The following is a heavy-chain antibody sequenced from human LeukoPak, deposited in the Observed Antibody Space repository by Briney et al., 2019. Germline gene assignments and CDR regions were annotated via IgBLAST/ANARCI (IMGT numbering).Heavy chain of an antibody. J-gene: IGHJ4*02. CDR2: IYYSGST. D-gene: IGHD5-12*01. CDR3: ARHTIRGYDVSTFDY. CDR1: GGSLSSSSYY. Sequence: SETLSLTCTVSGGSLSSSSYYWGWIRQPPGKGLEWIGNIYYSGSTYYNPSLKSRVTISVDTSKNQFSLKLSSVTAADTAVYYCARHTIRGYDVSTFDYWGQGTLVTVSS. V-gene: IGHV4-39*01.